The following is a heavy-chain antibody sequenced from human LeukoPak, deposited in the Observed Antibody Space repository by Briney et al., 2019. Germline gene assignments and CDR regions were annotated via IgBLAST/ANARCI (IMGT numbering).Heavy chain of an antibody. Sequence: PGGSLRLSCAASGFSFSSYEMNWVRQAPGKGLEWIGSISSNGNTYYKPSLRTRVTISLDTSKNQFSLKLSSVTAADTAVYYCARDLMRGNEGFDYWGQGTLVPVSS. D-gene: IGHD2-8*01. J-gene: IGHJ4*02. CDR1: GFSFSSYE. CDR2: ISSNGNT. CDR3: ARDLMRGNEGFDY. V-gene: IGHV4-59*12.